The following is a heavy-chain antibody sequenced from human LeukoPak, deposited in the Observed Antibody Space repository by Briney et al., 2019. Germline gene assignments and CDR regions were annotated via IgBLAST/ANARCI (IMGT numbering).Heavy chain of an antibody. Sequence: GASVKVSCKASGYTFTRYGISWVRQAPGQGLEWMGWISGYNGYTKYSQKLQGRVTMTTDTSTSTAYMELRSLRSDDTAVYYCARGAVNRYNWNDDNYYYYLDVWGKGTTVTISS. CDR2: ISGYNGYT. J-gene: IGHJ6*03. D-gene: IGHD1-1*01. V-gene: IGHV1-18*01. CDR3: ARGAVNRYNWNDDNYYYYLDV. CDR1: GYTFTRYG.